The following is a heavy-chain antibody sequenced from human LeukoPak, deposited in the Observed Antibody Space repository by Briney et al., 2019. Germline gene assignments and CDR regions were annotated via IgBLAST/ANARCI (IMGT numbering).Heavy chain of an antibody. Sequence: GGSLRLSCAASGFSFSDAWMSWVRQIPGKGLEWVGRIESKTDGGTTDYAAPVKGRFTISRDDSTNTLYLQMNSLKSEDTAVYYCTTYGSGRKFDYWGQGIPVTVSS. CDR1: GFSFSDAW. D-gene: IGHD3-10*01. J-gene: IGHJ4*02. V-gene: IGHV3-15*04. CDR2: IESKTDGGTT. CDR3: TTYGSGRKFDY.